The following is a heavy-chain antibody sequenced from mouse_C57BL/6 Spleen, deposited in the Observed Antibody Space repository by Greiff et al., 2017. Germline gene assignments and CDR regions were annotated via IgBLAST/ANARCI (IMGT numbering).Heavy chain of an antibody. J-gene: IGHJ1*03. CDR1: GFTFSSYA. CDR3: ARDPTVVAHWYFDV. CDR2: ISDGGSYT. Sequence: DVQLQESGGGLVKPGGSLKLSCAASGFTFSSYAMSWVRQTPEKRLEWVATISDGGSYTYYPDNVKGRFTISRDNAKNNLYLQMSHLKSEDTAMYYCARDPTVVAHWYFDVWGTGTTVTVSS. D-gene: IGHD1-1*01. V-gene: IGHV5-4*01.